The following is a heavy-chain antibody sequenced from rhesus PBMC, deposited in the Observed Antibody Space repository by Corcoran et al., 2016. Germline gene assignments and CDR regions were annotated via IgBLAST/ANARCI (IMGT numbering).Heavy chain of an antibody. CDR2: IYGGGGST. Sequence: QVQLQESGPGLVKPSETLPLTCAVSGASISSYYCSWIRQPPGKGLEWIGYIYGGGGSTKYNPSRKSRVTISKDTPKNQFSLKLTSVTAADTAVYFGARGGDFGNYVEYFDFWGQGALVTVSS. CDR3: ARGGDFGNYVEYFDF. V-gene: IGHV4S6*01. CDR1: GASISSYY. D-gene: IGHD4-35*01. J-gene: IGHJ1*01.